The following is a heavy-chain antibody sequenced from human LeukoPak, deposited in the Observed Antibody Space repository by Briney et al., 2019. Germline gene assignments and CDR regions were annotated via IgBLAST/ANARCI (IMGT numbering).Heavy chain of an antibody. CDR3: ARSTVVTLYYYYYYYTDV. D-gene: IGHD4-23*01. Sequence: SVKVSCKASGGTFSSYATSWVRQAPGQGLEWMGGIIPIFGTANYAQKFQGRVTITTDESTSTAHMELSSLRSEDTAVYYCARSTVVTLYYYYYYYTDVWGKGTTVTVSS. CDR1: GGTFSSYA. CDR2: IIPIFGTA. V-gene: IGHV1-69*05. J-gene: IGHJ6*03.